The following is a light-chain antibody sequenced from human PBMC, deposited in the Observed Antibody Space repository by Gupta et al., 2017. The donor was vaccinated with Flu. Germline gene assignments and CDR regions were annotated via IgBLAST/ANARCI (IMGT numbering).Light chain of an antibody. CDR2: LGS. CDR1: QSLLHSNGYNY. Sequence: DIVMTQSPLSLPVTPGEPASISCRSSQSLLHSNGYNYLDWYLQKPGQSPQLLIYLGSNRASGVPDRFSGSGSGTXFTLKIXRVEAEDVGVYYCKQALQTRITFGXGTKVDIK. CDR3: KQALQTRIT. J-gene: IGKJ3*01. V-gene: IGKV2-28*01.